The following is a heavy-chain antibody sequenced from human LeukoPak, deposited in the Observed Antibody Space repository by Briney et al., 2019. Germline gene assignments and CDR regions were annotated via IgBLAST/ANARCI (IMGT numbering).Heavy chain of an antibody. V-gene: IGHV4-59*01. D-gene: IGHD3-3*01. CDR3: ARDRAIFGVVNDAFDI. CDR2: IYYSGST. CDR1: GGAISSYY. Sequence: SETLSLTCTVSGGAISSYYWSWIRQPPGKGLEWIGYIYYSGSTNYNPSLKSRVTISVDTSKNQFSLKLSSVTAADTAVYYCARDRAIFGVVNDAFDIWGQGTMVTVSS. J-gene: IGHJ3*02.